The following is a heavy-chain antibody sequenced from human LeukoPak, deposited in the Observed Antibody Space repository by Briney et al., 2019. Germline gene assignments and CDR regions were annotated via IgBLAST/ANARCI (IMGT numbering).Heavy chain of an antibody. V-gene: IGHV1-8*01. Sequence: GASVKVSCKASGYTFTSYDINWVRQATGQGLEWMGWMNPNSGNTGYAQKLQGRVTMTTDTSTSTAYMELRSLRSDDTAVYYCARVWQLWLQSLGYWGQGTLVTVSS. CDR2: MNPNSGNT. CDR3: ARVWQLWLQSLGY. D-gene: IGHD5-18*01. J-gene: IGHJ4*02. CDR1: GYTFTSYD.